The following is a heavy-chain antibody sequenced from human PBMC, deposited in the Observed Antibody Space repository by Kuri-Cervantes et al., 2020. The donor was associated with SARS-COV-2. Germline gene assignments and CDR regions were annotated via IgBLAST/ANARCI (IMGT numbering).Heavy chain of an antibody. D-gene: IGHD2-2*01. J-gene: IGHJ6*02. CDR3: ARGYCSSTSCPPYYYYGMDV. CDR1: GFTFSSYA. Sequence: GESLKISCAASGFTFSSYAMSWVRQAPGKGLEWVSYISSSSTIYYADSVKGRFTISRDNAKNSLYLQMNSLRDEDTAVYYCARGYCSSTSCPPYYYYGMDVWGQGTTVTVSS. CDR2: ISSSSTI. V-gene: IGHV3-48*02.